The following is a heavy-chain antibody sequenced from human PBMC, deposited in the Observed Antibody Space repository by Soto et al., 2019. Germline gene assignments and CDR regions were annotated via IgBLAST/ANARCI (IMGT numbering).Heavy chain of an antibody. D-gene: IGHD2-15*01. J-gene: IGHJ3*02. CDR2: IYSGGST. V-gene: IGHV3-53*04. Sequence: PGGSLRLSCAASGFTVSSNYMSWVRQAPGKGLEWVSVIYSGGSTYYADSVKGRFTISRHNSKNTLYLQMNSLRAEDTAVYYCARAYTSRYCSGGSGGSCSGHAFDILGQGTMVTVSS. CDR1: GFTVSSNY. CDR3: ARAYTSRYCSGGSGGSCSGHAFDI.